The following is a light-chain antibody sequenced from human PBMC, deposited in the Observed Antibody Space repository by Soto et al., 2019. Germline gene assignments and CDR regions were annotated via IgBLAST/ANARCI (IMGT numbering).Light chain of an antibody. V-gene: IGKV1-39*01. CDR3: QQSYSSPRT. CDR1: QSIISY. Sequence: DIQMTQSPSSLSASVGDRFTITCRASQSIISYLNWYQQKPGKAPKLLIYTASSLQSGVPSRFSGSGSGTDFTLTISSLQPDDFVTYYCQQSYSSPRTFGQGTRWIS. J-gene: IGKJ1*01. CDR2: TAS.